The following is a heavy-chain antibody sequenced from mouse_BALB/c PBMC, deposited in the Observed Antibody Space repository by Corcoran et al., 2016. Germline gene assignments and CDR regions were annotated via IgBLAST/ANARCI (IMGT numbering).Heavy chain of an antibody. J-gene: IGHJ2*01. CDR2: IDPANGST. CDR1: GFNIKDTY. Sequence: EVQLQQSGAELVKTGASVKLSCTASGFNIKDTYMHWVKQRPEQGLEWIGRIDPANGSTKYDPKFQGKATMTADTSSNKVYLQLSSLTSEATVVYYCGRSREGNYVVYWGQGTTLTVSS. D-gene: IGHD2-1*01. CDR3: GRSREGNYVVY. V-gene: IGHV14-3*02.